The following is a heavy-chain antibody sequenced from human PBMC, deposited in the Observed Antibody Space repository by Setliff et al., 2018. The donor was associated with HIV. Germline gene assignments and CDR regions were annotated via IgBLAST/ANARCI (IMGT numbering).Heavy chain of an antibody. CDR2: IGPYNGRT. CDR3: AREGYYGDYSRWYFDH. V-gene: IGHV1-18*01. CDR1: GYMFIAYV. Sequence: GASVKVSCKTSGYMFIAYVMSWVRRAPGQGLEWMGWIGPYNGRTEYAQEFQGRVSLTIDTSASTAYMELRSLTYDDTAVYYCAREGYYGDYSRWYFDHWGRGTPVTVSS. J-gene: IGHJ2*01. D-gene: IGHD4-17*01.